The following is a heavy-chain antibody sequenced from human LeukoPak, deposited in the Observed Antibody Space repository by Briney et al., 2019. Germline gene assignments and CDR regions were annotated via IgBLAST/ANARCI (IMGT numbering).Heavy chain of an antibody. CDR1: GYTFTGYY. CDR2: INPNSGGT. V-gene: IGHV1-2*06. J-gene: IGHJ4*02. D-gene: IGHD3-22*01. Sequence: ASVKVSCKPSGYTFTGYYKHWVRQAPGQGLEWMGRINPNSGGTNYAQKFQGRVTMTRDTSISTAYMELSRLRSDDTAVYYCARGARVVVIEKALGYWGQGTLVTVSS. CDR3: ARGARVVVIEKALGY.